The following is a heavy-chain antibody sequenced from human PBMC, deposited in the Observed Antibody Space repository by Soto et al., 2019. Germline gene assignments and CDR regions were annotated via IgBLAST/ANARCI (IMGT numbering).Heavy chain of an antibody. V-gene: IGHV4-39*01. CDR1: GGSISSSSYY. CDR3: AHFFSPKPRIAAAGTTAPLTD. J-gene: IGHJ4*02. D-gene: IGHD6-13*01. CDR2: IFYSGTT. Sequence: SETLSLTCTVSGGSISSSSYYWGWIRQPPGKGLEWIGSIFYSGTTYYNPSLKSRVTISVDTSKNQFSLKLSSVTAADTTVYYCAHFFSPKPRIAAAGTTAPLTDWGQGTLVTVSS.